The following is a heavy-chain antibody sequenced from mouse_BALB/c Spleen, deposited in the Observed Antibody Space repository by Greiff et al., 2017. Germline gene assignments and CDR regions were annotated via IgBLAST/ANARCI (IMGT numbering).Heavy chain of an antibody. CDR1: GFNIKDTY. V-gene: IGHV14-3*02. D-gene: IGHD2-1*01. CDR2: IDPANGNT. J-gene: IGHJ4*01. CDR3: ARSYGNLDAMDY. Sequence: VQLKESGAELVKPGASVKLSCTASGFNIKDTYMHWVKQRPEQGLEWIGRIDPANGNTKYDPKFQGKATITADTSSNTAYLQLSSLTSEDTAVYYCARSYGNLDAMDYWGQGTSVTVSS.